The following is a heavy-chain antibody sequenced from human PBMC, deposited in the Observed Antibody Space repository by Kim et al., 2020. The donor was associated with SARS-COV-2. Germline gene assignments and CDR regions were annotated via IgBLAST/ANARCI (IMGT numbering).Heavy chain of an antibody. J-gene: IGHJ4*02. CDR1: GGTFSSYA. Sequence: SVKVSCKASGGTFSSYAISWVRQAPGQGLEWMGGIIPIFGTANYAQKFQGRVTITADESTSTAYMELSSLRSEDTAVYYCARDGTYSNYGDYWGQGTLVTVSS. CDR3: ARDGTYSNYGDY. CDR2: IIPIFGTA. D-gene: IGHD4-4*01. V-gene: IGHV1-69*13.